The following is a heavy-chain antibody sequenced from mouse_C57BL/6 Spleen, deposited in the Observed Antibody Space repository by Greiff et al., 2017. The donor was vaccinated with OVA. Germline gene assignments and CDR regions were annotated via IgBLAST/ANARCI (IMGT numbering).Heavy chain of an antibody. D-gene: IGHD1-1*01. CDR2: INPNNGGT. V-gene: IGHV1-18*01. Sequence: EVQLMESGPELVKPGASVKIPCKASGYTFTDYNMDWVKQSHGKSLEWIGDINPNNGGTIYNQKFKGKATLTVDKSSSTAYMELRSLTSEDTAVYYCARKDYYGSSDAMDYWGQGTSVTVSS. CDR1: GYTFTDYN. J-gene: IGHJ4*01. CDR3: ARKDYYGSSDAMDY.